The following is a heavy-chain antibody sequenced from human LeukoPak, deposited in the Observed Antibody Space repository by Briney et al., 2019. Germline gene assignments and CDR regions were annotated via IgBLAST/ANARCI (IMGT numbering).Heavy chain of an antibody. J-gene: IGHJ4*02. CDR3: ASRSAGHFDS. Sequence: GGSLRLSCAASGFTFSSYVLAWVRQAPGKGLEWVSSISGTAVFTSYADSVKGRFTISRDSSKNTLYLHMNSLGAEDSAVYYCASRSAGHFDSWVQGTLVTVSS. CDR1: GFTFSSYV. CDR2: ISGTAVFT. V-gene: IGHV3-23*01. D-gene: IGHD6-13*01.